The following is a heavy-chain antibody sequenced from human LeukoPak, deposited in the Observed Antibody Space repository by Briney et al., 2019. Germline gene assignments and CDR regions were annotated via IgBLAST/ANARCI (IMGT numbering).Heavy chain of an antibody. CDR2: ISYDGSNK. Sequence: GGSLRLSCAASGFTFNSYAIHWVRQAPGKGLEWVAVISYDGSNKYYAESVKGRFTISRDNSKNTLYLQLNSLRPDDTAVYYCARDQLAYSGNDTLFDYWGQGTLVTVPS. D-gene: IGHD5-12*01. CDR3: ARDQLAYSGNDTLFDY. CDR1: GFTFNSYA. V-gene: IGHV3-30*04. J-gene: IGHJ4*02.